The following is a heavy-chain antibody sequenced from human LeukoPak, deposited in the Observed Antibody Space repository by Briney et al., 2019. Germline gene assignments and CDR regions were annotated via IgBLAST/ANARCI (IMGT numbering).Heavy chain of an antibody. D-gene: IGHD6-19*01. J-gene: IGHJ6*03. CDR1: GGSLPRRAYY. CDR3: ARHVSAYSSGLPYYMDV. Sequence: SETLSLTCTVSGGSLPRRAYYWGWVRQPPGKGPGWIGSIYYSGGTYRTLSLKSRVTISVDPSKNQFSLTLSSVTAADTAVYYCARHVSAYSSGLPYYMDVWGKGTTVTVSS. V-gene: IGHV4-39*01. CDR2: IYYSGGT.